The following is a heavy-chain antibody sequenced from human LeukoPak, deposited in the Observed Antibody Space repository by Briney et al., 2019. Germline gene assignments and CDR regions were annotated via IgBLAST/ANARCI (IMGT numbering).Heavy chain of an antibody. D-gene: IGHD4-23*01. CDR1: GGSISSGGYF. CDR3: AREPRDTVDFDL. J-gene: IGHJ2*01. Sequence: SETLSLTCTVSGGSISSGGYFWTWIRQHPGKGLEWIGHIYYTGSTYYNPSLKSRVTISVDTSRNQFSLKLNSVTPEDTAVYYCAREPRDTVDFDLWGRGTLVTVSS. V-gene: IGHV4-31*03. CDR2: IYYTGST.